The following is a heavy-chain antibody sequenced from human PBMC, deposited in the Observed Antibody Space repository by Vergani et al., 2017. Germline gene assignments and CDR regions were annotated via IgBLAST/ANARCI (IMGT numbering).Heavy chain of an antibody. V-gene: IGHV2-5*02. CDR2: VFWDDDK. CDR1: GFSLTTRGVA. J-gene: IGHJ4*02. D-gene: IGHD2-15*01. CDR3: THRPDGSVGNCYDDY. Sequence: QITLKESGPTLVKPTQTLTLTCTFSGFSLTTRGVAVGWIRQPPGKALDWLAIVFWDDDKRYSPSLRNRVTITRDTSRNQVVLTMTNIDPVDTATYYCTHRPDGSVGNCYDDYWGQGTQVTVSS.